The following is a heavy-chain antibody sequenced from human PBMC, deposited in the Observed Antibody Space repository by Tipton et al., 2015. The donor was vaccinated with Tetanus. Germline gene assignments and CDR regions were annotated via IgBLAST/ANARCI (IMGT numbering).Heavy chain of an antibody. D-gene: IGHD3-3*01. Sequence: TLSLTCTVSGASIRGGTFYWGWIRQPPGKGLEWIGSIYESGDTYYIPSLKSRVTISMDTSTNQFSLTLNSMAAADTGVYYCARHQSGYFTPFDYWGQGNLVTVSS. V-gene: IGHV4-39*01. J-gene: IGHJ4*02. CDR3: ARHQSGYFTPFDY. CDR1: GASIRGGTFY. CDR2: IYESGDT.